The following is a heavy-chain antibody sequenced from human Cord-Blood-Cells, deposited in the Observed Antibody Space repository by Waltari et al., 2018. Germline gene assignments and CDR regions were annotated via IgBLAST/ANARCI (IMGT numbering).Heavy chain of an antibody. CDR2: ISGSGGST. V-gene: IGHV3-23*01. CDR1: GFTFSSYA. Sequence: EVQLLESGGGLVQPGGSLRLSCAASGFTFSSYAMSWVRQAPGKGLEWVSAISGSGGSTYYADSVKGRFTISRDNSKNTLYLQMNSLRAEDTAVYYCAKDHGSDFWSGYYTGYRYYYYYGMDVWGQGTTVTVSS. D-gene: IGHD3-3*01. J-gene: IGHJ6*02. CDR3: AKDHGSDFWSGYYTGYRYYYYYGMDV.